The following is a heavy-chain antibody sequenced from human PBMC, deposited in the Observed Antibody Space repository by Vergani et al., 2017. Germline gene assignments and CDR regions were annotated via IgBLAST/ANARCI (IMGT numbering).Heavy chain of an antibody. Sequence: QVQLQESGPGLVKPSETLSLTCTVSNDSVSNTYYWSWIRQSPGKGLEWIGYIYSTGSTNYNPSLNSRVTMSVDTSKNQFSLKLSSVTAADTAVYYCARGMGSAWRGGYMDVWGKGTTVTVSS. J-gene: IGHJ6*03. V-gene: IGHV4-61*01. D-gene: IGHD6-19*01. CDR1: NDSVSNTYY. CDR3: ARGMGSAWRGGYMDV. CDR2: IYSTGST.